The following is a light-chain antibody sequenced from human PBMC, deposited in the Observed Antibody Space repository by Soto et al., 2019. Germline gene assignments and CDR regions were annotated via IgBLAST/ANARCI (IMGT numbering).Light chain of an antibody. V-gene: IGKV3-15*01. CDR1: RDINRK. J-gene: IGKJ4*01. CDR3: QQYYDYPPLI. Sequence: EIVMTQSPATLSVSPGERATLSCRASRDINRKLARYRQKPGQAPRLLISGASTRATGIPARFSGSGSGTEFTLTISSLQSEDFAVYYCQQYYDYPPLIFGGGTKVEIK. CDR2: GAS.